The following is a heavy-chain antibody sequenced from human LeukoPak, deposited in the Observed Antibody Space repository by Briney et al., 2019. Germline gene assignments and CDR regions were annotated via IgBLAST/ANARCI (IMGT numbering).Heavy chain of an antibody. CDR2: IYYSGST. V-gene: IGHV4-31*03. CDR1: GGPISRGVYY. CDR3: ASHEPMGAFDI. J-gene: IGHJ3*02. D-gene: IGHD1-14*01. Sequence: PSQTLSLTCTVSGGPISRGVYYWSWIRPPPGKGLEWIGYIYYSGSTYYNPSLKSRVTISVDTSKNQFSLKLSSVTAADTAVYYCASHEPMGAFDIWGQGTMVTVSS.